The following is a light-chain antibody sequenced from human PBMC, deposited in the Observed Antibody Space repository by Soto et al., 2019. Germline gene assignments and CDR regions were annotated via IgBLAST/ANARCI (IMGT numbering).Light chain of an antibody. Sequence: QSVLTQPPSVSGSPGQSVTISCTGTSSDVGSYNRVSWYQQPPGTAPKLMIYEVSNRPSGVPDRFFGSKSGNTASLTISGLQAEDEADYYCSSFTSSNPWVFGGGTKLTVL. CDR1: SSDVGSYNR. J-gene: IGLJ3*02. CDR3: SSFTSSNPWV. V-gene: IGLV2-18*02. CDR2: EVS.